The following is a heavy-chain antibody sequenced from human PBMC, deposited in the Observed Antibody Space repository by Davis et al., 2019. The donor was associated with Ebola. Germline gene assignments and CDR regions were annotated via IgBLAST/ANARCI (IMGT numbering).Heavy chain of an antibody. CDR3: ARARGRYCSGGSCSWRGFDP. CDR2: INPSGGST. Sequence: AASVKVSCKASGYTFTSYYMHWVRQAPGQGLEWMGIINPSGGSTSYAQKFQGRVTMTRDTSTSTVYMELSSLRSEDTAVYYCARARGRYCSGGSCSWRGFDPWGQGTLVTVSS. J-gene: IGHJ5*02. D-gene: IGHD2-15*01. CDR1: GYTFTSYY. V-gene: IGHV1-46*01.